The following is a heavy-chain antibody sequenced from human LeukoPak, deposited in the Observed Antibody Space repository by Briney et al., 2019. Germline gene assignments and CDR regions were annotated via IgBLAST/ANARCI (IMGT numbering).Heavy chain of an antibody. CDR1: GFSISDHY. D-gene: IGHD3-10*01. Sequence: PGGSLRLSCAASGFSISDHYMSWIRQSPGKGLEWISYVTSSGSSTKYADSVKGRFTISRDNAKNSVALQMNSLRAEDTAVYYCARERRGSYYAFESWSQGTLVTVSS. V-gene: IGHV3-11*01. CDR2: VTSSGSST. CDR3: ARERRGSYYAFES. J-gene: IGHJ4*02.